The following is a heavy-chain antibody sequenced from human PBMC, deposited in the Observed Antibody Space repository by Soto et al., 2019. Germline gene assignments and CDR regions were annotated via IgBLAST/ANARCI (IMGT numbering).Heavy chain of an antibody. D-gene: IGHD1-26*01. J-gene: IGHJ5*02. Sequence: TSVKVSCKASGYNFSNYCISWVRQASGQGLEWMGWMSAYTGNTNYAQKLQGRVTMTTDTSSSTACMELRSLRAHDTAVYYCARDRGVGATNWFDPWGLGTVVTVSS. CDR2: MSAYTGNT. CDR1: GYNFSNYC. V-gene: IGHV1-18*01. CDR3: ARDRGVGATNWFDP.